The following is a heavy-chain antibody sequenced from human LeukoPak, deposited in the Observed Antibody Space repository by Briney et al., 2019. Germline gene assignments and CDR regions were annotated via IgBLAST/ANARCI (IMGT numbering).Heavy chain of an antibody. D-gene: IGHD3-22*01. CDR2: ISGSGGST. CDR1: GFTFSSYA. V-gene: IGHV3-23*01. Sequence: GGSLRLSCAASGFTFSSYAMSWVRQAPGKGLEGVSGISGSGGSTYCADSVKGRFTISRDNSKNTLYLQMNSLRVEDTAVYYCAKTGSGGYYSAAFDIWGQGTMVTVSS. CDR3: AKTGSGGYYSAAFDI. J-gene: IGHJ3*02.